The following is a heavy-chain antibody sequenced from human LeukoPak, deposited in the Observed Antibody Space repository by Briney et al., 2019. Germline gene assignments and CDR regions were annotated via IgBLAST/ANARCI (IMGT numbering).Heavy chain of an antibody. Sequence: GGSLRLSCAASGFTFSSYSMNWVRQAPGKGLEWVSSISSSSYIYYADSVKGRFTISRDNAKNSLYLQMNSLRAEDTAVYYCARLTYGDQVVYFDYWGQGTLVTVSS. V-gene: IGHV3-21*01. CDR1: GFTFSSYS. D-gene: IGHD4-17*01. J-gene: IGHJ4*02. CDR3: ARLTYGDQVVYFDY. CDR2: ISSSSYI.